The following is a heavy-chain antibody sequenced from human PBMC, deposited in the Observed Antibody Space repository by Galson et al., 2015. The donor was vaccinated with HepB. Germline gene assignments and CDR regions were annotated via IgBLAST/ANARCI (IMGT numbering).Heavy chain of an antibody. CDR1: GYTFTSYY. V-gene: IGHV1-2*02. CDR2: ININAGYT. Sequence: SVKVSCKASGYTFTSYYIHWVRQAPGHGLEWMGWININAGYTHYAQKFQGRVTLIRDTSTSTAYMELTNLRFDDTATYSCARVRGTTEAYGLGVWGQGTAVTVSS. J-gene: IGHJ6*02. D-gene: IGHD3-16*01. CDR3: ARVRGTTEAYGLGV.